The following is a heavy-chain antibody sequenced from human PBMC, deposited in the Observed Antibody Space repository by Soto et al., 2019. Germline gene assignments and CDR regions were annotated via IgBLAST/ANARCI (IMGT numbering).Heavy chain of an antibody. CDR3: ARDQGYCSGGSCPTDAFDI. D-gene: IGHD2-15*01. Sequence: EVQLVESGGGLVQPGGSLRLSCAASGFTFSSYEMNWVRQAPGKGLEWVSYISSSGSTIYYADSVKGRFTISRDNAKNSLYLQMNSLRAEDTAVYYCARDQGYCSGGSCPTDAFDIWGQGTMVTVSS. J-gene: IGHJ3*02. CDR2: ISSSGSTI. CDR1: GFTFSSYE. V-gene: IGHV3-48*03.